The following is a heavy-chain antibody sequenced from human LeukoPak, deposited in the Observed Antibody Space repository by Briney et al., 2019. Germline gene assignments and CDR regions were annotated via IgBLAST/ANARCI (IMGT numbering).Heavy chain of an antibody. CDR2: IRTHNGET. CDR1: GYIFTSYG. CDR3: AREIAVAAPHYYGMDV. D-gene: IGHD6-19*01. J-gene: IGHJ6*02. V-gene: IGHV1-18*01. Sequence: GASVQVSCKASGYIFTSYGISWVRQAPGQGLERMGWIRTHNGETSYAQRLQDRVTMTTDTSTNTAYMVLSSLRSDDTAVYYCAREIAVAAPHYYGMDVWGQGTTVTVSS.